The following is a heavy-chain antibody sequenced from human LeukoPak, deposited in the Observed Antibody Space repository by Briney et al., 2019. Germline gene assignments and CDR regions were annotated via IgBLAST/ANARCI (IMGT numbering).Heavy chain of an antibody. CDR2: INAGNGNT. Sequence: ASVKVSCKDSGYTFTSYAMHWVRQAPGQRLEWMGWINAGNGNTKYSQKFQGRVTITRDTSASTAYMELSSLRSEDTAVYYCASTVMATVNRGYYYGMDVWGQGTTVTVSS. J-gene: IGHJ6*02. CDR1: GYTFTSYA. CDR3: ASTVMATVNRGYYYGMDV. D-gene: IGHD5-24*01. V-gene: IGHV1-3*01.